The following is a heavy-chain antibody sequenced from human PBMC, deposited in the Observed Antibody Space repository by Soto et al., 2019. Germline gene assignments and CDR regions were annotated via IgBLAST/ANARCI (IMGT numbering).Heavy chain of an antibody. CDR3: AREKMATSYGIYYYYYGMDV. D-gene: IGHD5-12*01. Sequence: ASVKVSWKASGYSFTSYYMHWVRQAPGQGLEWMGIINPSGGSTSYAQKFQGRVTMTRDTSTSTVYMELSSLRSEDTAMYYCAREKMATSYGIYYYYYGMDVWGQGTTVTVSS. CDR1: GYSFTSYY. CDR2: INPSGGST. J-gene: IGHJ6*02. V-gene: IGHV1-46*01.